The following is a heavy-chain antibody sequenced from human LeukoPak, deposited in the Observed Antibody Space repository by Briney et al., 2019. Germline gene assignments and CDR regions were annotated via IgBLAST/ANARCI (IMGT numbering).Heavy chain of an antibody. V-gene: IGHV4-61*02. CDR3: ASFDSSGYYHAEYFQH. Sequence: SQTLSLTCTVSGGSISSGSYYWSWIRQPAGKGLEWIGRIYSSGRTNYNPSLKSRVTISVDTSKNQFSLKLSSVTAADTAVYYCASFDSSGYYHAEYFQHWGQGTLVTVSS. CDR1: GGSISSGSYY. J-gene: IGHJ1*01. CDR2: IYSSGRT. D-gene: IGHD3-22*01.